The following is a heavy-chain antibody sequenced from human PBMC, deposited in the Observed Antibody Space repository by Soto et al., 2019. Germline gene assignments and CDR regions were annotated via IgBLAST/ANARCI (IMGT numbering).Heavy chain of an antibody. D-gene: IGHD3-16*02. J-gene: IGHJ6*02. CDR2: IWYDGSNK. V-gene: IGHV3-33*01. Sequence: GGSLRLSCAASGFTFSSYGMHWVRQAPGKGLEWVAVIWYDGSNKYYADSVKGRFTISRDNSKNTLYLQMNSLRAEDTAVYYCARDVAGESYDYVWGSYRMNGMDVWGQGTTVTVSS. CDR3: ARDVAGESYDYVWGSYRMNGMDV. CDR1: GFTFSSYG.